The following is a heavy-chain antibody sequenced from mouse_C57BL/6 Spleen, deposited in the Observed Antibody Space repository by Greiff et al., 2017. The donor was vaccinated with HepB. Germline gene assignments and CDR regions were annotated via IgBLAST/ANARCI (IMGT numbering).Heavy chain of an antibody. Sequence: QVQLQQPGAELVKPGASVKLSCKASGYTFTSYWMQWVKQRPGQGLEWIGELDPSDSYTNYNQKFKGKATLTVDTSSSTAYMQLSSLTSEDSAVYYCARMMVYYDYDVGFAYWGQGTLVTVSA. J-gene: IGHJ3*01. CDR2: LDPSDSYT. CDR1: GYTFTSYW. D-gene: IGHD2-4*01. V-gene: IGHV1-50*01. CDR3: ARMMVYYDYDVGFAY.